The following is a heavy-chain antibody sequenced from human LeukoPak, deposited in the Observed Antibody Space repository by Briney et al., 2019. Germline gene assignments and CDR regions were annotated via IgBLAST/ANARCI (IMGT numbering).Heavy chain of an antibody. J-gene: IGHJ4*02. V-gene: IGHV4-30-2*01. CDR3: ARAKDYYDSRGYYPGDY. Sequence: SETLSLTCTVSGGSISSSSYYWSWIRQPPGKGLEWIVYIYHSGSTYYNPSLKSPVTISVDRSKNQFSLKLSSVTAADTAVYSCARAKDYYDSRGYYPGDYWGPGTLVTVSS. D-gene: IGHD3-22*01. CDR1: GGSISSSSYY. CDR2: IYHSGST.